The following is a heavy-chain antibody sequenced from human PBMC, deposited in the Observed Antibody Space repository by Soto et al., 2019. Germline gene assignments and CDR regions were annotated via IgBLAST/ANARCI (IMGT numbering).Heavy chain of an antibody. Sequence: LGGSLRLSCAVSGFTFSSYGMHWVRQAPGKGLEWVAVIWYDGSNKYYADSVKGRFTISRDNSKNTLFLQMTSLRDEDTALYYCARDYCSGGSCYSESYYYGMDVWGLGTTVTVSS. D-gene: IGHD2-15*01. CDR1: GFTFSSYG. J-gene: IGHJ6*02. CDR2: IWYDGSNK. CDR3: ARDYCSGGSCYSESYYYGMDV. V-gene: IGHV3-33*01.